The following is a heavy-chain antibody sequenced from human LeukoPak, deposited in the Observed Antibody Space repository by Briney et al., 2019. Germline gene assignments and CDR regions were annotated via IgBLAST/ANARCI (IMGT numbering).Heavy chain of an antibody. CDR3: ARLDIVATKGG. CDR1: GFTFSSYG. CDR2: ISYDGSNK. J-gene: IGHJ4*02. Sequence: GRSLRLSCAASGFTFSSYGMHWVRQAPGKGLEWVAVISYDGSNKYYADSVKGRFTISRDNSKNTLYLQMNSLRAEDTAVYYCARLDIVATKGGWGQGTLVTVSS. D-gene: IGHD5-12*01. V-gene: IGHV3-30*19.